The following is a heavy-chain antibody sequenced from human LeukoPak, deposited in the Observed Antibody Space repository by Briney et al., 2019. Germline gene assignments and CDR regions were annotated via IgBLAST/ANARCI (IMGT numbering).Heavy chain of an antibody. V-gene: IGHV3-33*01. Sequence: PGRSLTLSCAACGFTFSSFGMRWVRQDPGKGLEWVAVIWYDASERYYADSVKGRFTISRDNSKNTLFLQMNSLRDDGTAVYYCVRGVGVSRFNYFDPWGQGTLVAVSS. CDR3: VRGVGVSRFNYFDP. J-gene: IGHJ5*02. D-gene: IGHD5-24*01. CDR1: GFTFSSFG. CDR2: IWYDASER.